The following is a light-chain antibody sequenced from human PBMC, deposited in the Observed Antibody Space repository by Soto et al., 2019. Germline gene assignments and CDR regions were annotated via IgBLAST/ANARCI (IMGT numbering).Light chain of an antibody. Sequence: DIPMTQSPSSLSASIGDRVTIPCRASQTISTYLDWYQQKPGKAPKHLRYAAANLQRGVPSRVRGSGAGTEFTHTNSSRQPEDFATHYCQQSYTTPRTFGGGTKVEI. CDR2: AAA. V-gene: IGKV1-39*01. J-gene: IGKJ4*02. CDR3: QQSYTTPRT. CDR1: QTISTY.